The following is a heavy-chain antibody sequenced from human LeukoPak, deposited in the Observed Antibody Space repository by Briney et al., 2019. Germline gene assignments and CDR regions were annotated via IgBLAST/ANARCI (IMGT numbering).Heavy chain of an antibody. Sequence: GASVKVSCKASGYTFTGYNIHWVRQAPGQGLEWMGWINPNTGGTNYAQKFQGRVTMTRDTSINTAYMELSRLTSADTAVYYCARVEASFRSGYRHPDGFDIWGQGTMITVSS. CDR1: GYTFTGYN. CDR3: ARVEASFRSGYRHPDGFDI. D-gene: IGHD3-3*01. V-gene: IGHV1-2*02. J-gene: IGHJ3*02. CDR2: INPNTGGT.